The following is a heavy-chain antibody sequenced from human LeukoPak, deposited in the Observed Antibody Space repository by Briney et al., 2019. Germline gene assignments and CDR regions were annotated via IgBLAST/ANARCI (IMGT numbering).Heavy chain of an antibody. Sequence: ASVKVSCKASGYTFTSYYMHWVRQAPGQGLEWMGIINPSGGSTSYAQKFQGRVTITADKSTSTAYMELSSLRSEDTAVYYCARANYSSGGSCYSWGQGTLVTVSS. CDR1: GYTFTSYY. D-gene: IGHD2-15*01. CDR2: INPSGGST. CDR3: ARANYSSGGSCYS. V-gene: IGHV1-46*01. J-gene: IGHJ4*02.